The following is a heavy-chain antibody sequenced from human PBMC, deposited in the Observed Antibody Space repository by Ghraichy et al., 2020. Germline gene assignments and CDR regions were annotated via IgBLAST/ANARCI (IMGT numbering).Heavy chain of an antibody. V-gene: IGHV3-23*01. CDR1: GFSFSSYA. CDR3: ARYCSSTSCYALNYYYYYMDV. D-gene: IGHD2-2*01. CDR2: ISGSASRT. J-gene: IGHJ6*03. Sequence: GGSLRLSCAASGFSFSSYAINWVRQAPGKRLEWVSGISGSASRTYYAESVKGRFTISRDNSKNTLYLQINSLRAEDTAVYYCARYCSSTSCYALNYYYYYMDVWGKGTTVTVSS.